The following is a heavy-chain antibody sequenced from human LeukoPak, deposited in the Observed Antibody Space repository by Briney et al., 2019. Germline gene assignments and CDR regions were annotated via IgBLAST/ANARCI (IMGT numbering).Heavy chain of an antibody. CDR3: ARDREWEYYFDY. CDR1: GGSIGSGGYY. V-gene: IGHV4-30-2*01. Sequence: SETLSLTCTVSGGSIGSGGYYWSWIRQPPGKGLEWIGYIYHSGSTYYNPSLKSRVTISVDRSKNQFSLKLSSVTAADTAVYYCARDREWEYYFDYWGQGTLVTVSS. CDR2: IYHSGST. D-gene: IGHD1-26*01. J-gene: IGHJ4*02.